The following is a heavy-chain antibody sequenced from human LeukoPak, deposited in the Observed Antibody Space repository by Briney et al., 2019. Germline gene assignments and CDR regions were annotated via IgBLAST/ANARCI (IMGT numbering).Heavy chain of an antibody. V-gene: IGHV3-48*03. CDR2: ISSSGSTI. Sequence: QPGGSLRLSCAASGFTFSYYETNWVRQAPGKGLEWVSYISSSGSTIYYADSVKGRFTISRDNAKNSLYLQMNSLRAEDTAVYYCAIDPSMCSGSYFDYWGQGTLVTVSP. J-gene: IGHJ4*02. D-gene: IGHD1-26*01. CDR1: GFTFSYYE. CDR3: AIDPSMCSGSYFDY.